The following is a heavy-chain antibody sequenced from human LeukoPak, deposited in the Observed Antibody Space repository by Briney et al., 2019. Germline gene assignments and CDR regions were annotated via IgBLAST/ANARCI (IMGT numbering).Heavy chain of an antibody. Sequence: GGSLRLSCAASGFTFSSYDMHWVRQATGKGLEWVSGIGTAGDTYYPGSVKGRFTISRENARNSLFLQMNSLRAGDTAVYYCARVLAGVNYYGMDVWGQGTTVTVSS. CDR3: ARVLAGVNYYGMDV. CDR2: IGTAGDT. D-gene: IGHD6-13*01. CDR1: GFTFSSYD. J-gene: IGHJ6*02. V-gene: IGHV3-13*01.